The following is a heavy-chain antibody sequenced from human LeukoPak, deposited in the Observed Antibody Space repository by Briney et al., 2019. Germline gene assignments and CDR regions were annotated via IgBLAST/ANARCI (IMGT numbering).Heavy chain of an antibody. Sequence: GASVKVSCKASGYIFTAYYMHWVRQAPGQGLEWMGWINPHSGDTDYAQKFQGRVTVTRDTSISTAYMELSWLRSDDTAVYYCAREMFRGHNWFDPWGQGTLVTVSS. J-gene: IGHJ5*02. CDR3: AREMFRGHNWFDP. V-gene: IGHV1-2*02. CDR2: INPHSGDT. CDR1: GYIFTAYY. D-gene: IGHD3-10*02.